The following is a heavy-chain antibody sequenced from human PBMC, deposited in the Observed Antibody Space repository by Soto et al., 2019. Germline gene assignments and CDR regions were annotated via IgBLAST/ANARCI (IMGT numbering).Heavy chain of an antibody. CDR1: GYTFTSYH. J-gene: IGHJ6*02. CDR2: IDPSGGTT. V-gene: IGHV1-46*01. Sequence: GASVKVSCKASGYTFTSYHIHWVRQAPGQGLEWMGIIDPSGGTTNSARMLQGRVTMTRDTSTSTVYMELTSLTSQDTAVYYCVRSPGNHYGLDVWGQGTTVTAP. CDR3: VRSPGNHYGLDV.